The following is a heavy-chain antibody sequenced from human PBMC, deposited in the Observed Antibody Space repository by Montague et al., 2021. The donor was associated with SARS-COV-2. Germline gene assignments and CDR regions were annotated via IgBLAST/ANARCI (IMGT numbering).Heavy chain of an antibody. Sequence: ETLSLTCAVYGGSFSGYYWSWIRQPPGKGLEWIGEINHSGSTDYNPSLKRQGTISVDTSKNQFSLTLSSVTAADTAVYYCARGSRQWLVRPPPYSYFDYWGQGSLVTVSS. D-gene: IGHD6-19*01. CDR2: INHSGST. J-gene: IGHJ4*02. V-gene: IGHV4-34*01. CDR1: GGSFSGYY. CDR3: ARGSRQWLVRPPPYSYFDY.